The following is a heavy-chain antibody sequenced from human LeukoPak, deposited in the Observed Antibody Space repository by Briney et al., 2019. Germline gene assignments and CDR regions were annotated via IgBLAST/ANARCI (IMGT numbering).Heavy chain of an antibody. CDR1: GFTFSSYA. J-gene: IGHJ1*01. CDR2: ISGSGGST. CDR3: AFTQWLVFYFQH. V-gene: IGHV3-23*01. D-gene: IGHD6-19*01. Sequence: GGSLRLSCAASGFTFSSYAMSWVRQAPGEGLEWVSAISGSGGSTYYADSVKGRFTISRDNSKNTLYLQMNSLRAEDTAVYYCAFTQWLVFYFQHWGQGTLVTVSS.